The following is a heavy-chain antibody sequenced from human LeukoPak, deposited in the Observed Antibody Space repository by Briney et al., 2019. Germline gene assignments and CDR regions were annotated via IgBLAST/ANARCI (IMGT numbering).Heavy chain of an antibody. J-gene: IGHJ5*02. CDR1: GGSLSSYY. CDR2: IYTSGST. V-gene: IGHV4-4*07. D-gene: IGHD6-6*01. Sequence: PSDTLSLTCTVSGGSLSSYYWSWIRQPAGKGLEGIVRIYTSGSTNYNPSLTSRVTMSVDTSKNQFSLKLSYLTAADTAVYYCAREAARPWFDPWGQGTLVTASS. CDR3: AREAARPWFDP.